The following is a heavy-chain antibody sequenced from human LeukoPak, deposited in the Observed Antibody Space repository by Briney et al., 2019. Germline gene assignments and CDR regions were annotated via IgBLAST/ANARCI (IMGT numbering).Heavy chain of an antibody. V-gene: IGHV3-74*01. J-gene: IGHJ4*02. CDR1: GFSFSRSW. CDR3: AGVGFYYFDY. D-gene: IGHD3-3*02. Sequence: GGSLRLSCETSGFSFSRSWMHWVRQAPGKGPVWVSRINSDGGSTSYADSVKGRFTISGDNAKSTLYLQMNSLRAEDTAVYYCAGVGFYYFDYWGQGTLVTVSS. CDR2: INSDGGST.